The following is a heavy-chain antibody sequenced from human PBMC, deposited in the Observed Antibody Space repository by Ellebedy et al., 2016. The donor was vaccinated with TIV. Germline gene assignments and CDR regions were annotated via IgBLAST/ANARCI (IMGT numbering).Heavy chain of an antibody. CDR3: AKASAAARPYFFDY. CDR2: ISGSGGST. D-gene: IGHD6-6*01. V-gene: IGHV3-23*01. Sequence: GESLKISCAASGFTFSSYAMSWVRQAPGKGLEWVSAISGSGGSTYYADSVKGRFTISSDNSKNTLYLLMDSLRAEDAAVYYCAKASAAARPYFFDYWGQGTLVTVSS. J-gene: IGHJ4*02. CDR1: GFTFSSYA.